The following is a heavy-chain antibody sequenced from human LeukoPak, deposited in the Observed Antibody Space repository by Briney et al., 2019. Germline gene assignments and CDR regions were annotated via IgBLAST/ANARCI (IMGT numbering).Heavy chain of an antibody. Sequence: GGSLRLSCAASGFTFSSYWMHWVRQAPGKGLVWVSRINSDGSSTSYADSVKGRFTISRDNAKNTLYLQMNSLRAEDMAVYYCARDPYYNGSGSYGDYWGQGTLVTVSS. V-gene: IGHV3-74*01. CDR1: GFTFSSYW. CDR3: ARDPYYNGSGSYGDY. J-gene: IGHJ4*02. CDR2: INSDGSST. D-gene: IGHD3-10*01.